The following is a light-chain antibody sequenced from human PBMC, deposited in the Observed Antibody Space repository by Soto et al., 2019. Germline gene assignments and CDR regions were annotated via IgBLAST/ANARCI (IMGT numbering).Light chain of an antibody. Sequence: DIQMIQSPSSLSASVGDRVTITCRASQGISYYLAWFQHKPGRAPKSLIFASSSVQSGVPSNFSGSGSGTDFTLTFIILQHEDVATYDCQQYYTYTWTFGQGTKVDI. CDR3: QQYYTYTWT. J-gene: IGKJ1*01. V-gene: IGKV1-16*02. CDR2: ASS. CDR1: QGISYY.